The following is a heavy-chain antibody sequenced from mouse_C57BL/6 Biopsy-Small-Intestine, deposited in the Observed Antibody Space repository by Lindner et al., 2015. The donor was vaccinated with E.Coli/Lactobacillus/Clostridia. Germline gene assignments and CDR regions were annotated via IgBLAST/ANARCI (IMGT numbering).Heavy chain of an antibody. J-gene: IGHJ4*01. V-gene: IGHV1-72*04. D-gene: IGHD1-1*02. CDR3: ARELLGAGHLSGSYFP. Sequence: SVKVSCKASGYTFTGYYMHWLRQAPGQGLEWMGRINPNSGDTVYALKFQGRVTMTRDTSTSTAYMELSRLTSDDTAVYYCARELLGAGHLSGSYFPWGQGTLVTVSS. CDR1: GYTFTGYY. CDR2: INPNSGDT.